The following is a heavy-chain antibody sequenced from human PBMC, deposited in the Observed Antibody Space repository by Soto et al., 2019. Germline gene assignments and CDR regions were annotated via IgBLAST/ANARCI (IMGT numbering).Heavy chain of an antibody. D-gene: IGHD3-22*01. CDR3: ARDSPYHSSQPREAFDI. CDR2: IYYSGIT. Sequence: PSETLSLTCTVSGGSISSYYCSWIRQPPGKGLEWIGYIYYSGITNYNPSLKSRVTISVDTSKNQFSLKLSSVTAADTAAYYCARDSPYHSSQPREAFDISGQGTIVPV. V-gene: IGHV4-59*01. CDR1: GGSISSYY. J-gene: IGHJ3*02.